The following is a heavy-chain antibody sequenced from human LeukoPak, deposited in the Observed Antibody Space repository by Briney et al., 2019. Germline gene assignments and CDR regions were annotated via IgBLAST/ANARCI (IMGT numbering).Heavy chain of an antibody. V-gene: IGHV1-18*01. J-gene: IGHJ3*02. CDR3: ARDLGTYYYDSSGYRDDAFDI. Sequence: GASVKVSCKASGYTFTSYGISWVRQAPGQGLEWMGWISSYNGNTNYAQKLQGRVTITADKSTSTAYMELSSLRSEDTAVYYCARDLGTYYYDSSGYRDDAFDIWGQGTMVTVSS. D-gene: IGHD3-22*01. CDR1: GYTFTSYG. CDR2: ISSYNGNT.